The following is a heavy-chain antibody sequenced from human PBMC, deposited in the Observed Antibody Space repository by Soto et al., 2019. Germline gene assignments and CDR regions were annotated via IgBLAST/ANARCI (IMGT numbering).Heavy chain of an antibody. CDR1: GFTFSTYW. V-gene: IGHV3-74*01. Sequence: GGSLRLSCAASGFTFSTYWMHWVRQAPGKGLVWVSRISSDGSTTTYADSVKGRFTISRDNAKNTLYLQMNSLRGEDTAVYYCARDSGYSVNDYWGQGTLVTVSS. J-gene: IGHJ4*02. CDR3: ARDSGYSVNDY. CDR2: ISSDGSTT. D-gene: IGHD3-22*01.